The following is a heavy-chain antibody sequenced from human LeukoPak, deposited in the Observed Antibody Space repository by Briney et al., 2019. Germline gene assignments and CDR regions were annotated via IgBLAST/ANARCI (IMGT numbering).Heavy chain of an antibody. CDR1: GYTFSAYY. J-gene: IGHJ5*01. Sequence: ASVNVSCKASGYTFSAYYIHWVRQAPGQGLEWMGWINPHSGNTNYAQKFQSRVTMTRDTSITTAYMDLTKLGSDDTAVYYCARDFSSSWSNWFDPWGQGTLVTVSS. CDR2: INPHSGNT. CDR3: ARDFSSSWSNWFDP. V-gene: IGHV1-2*02. D-gene: IGHD6-13*01.